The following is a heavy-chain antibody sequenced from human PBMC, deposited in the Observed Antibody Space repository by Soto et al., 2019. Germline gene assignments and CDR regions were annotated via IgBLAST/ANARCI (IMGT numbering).Heavy chain of an antibody. Sequence: GGSLRLSCAASGFTFNIYGMHWVRQAPDKGLEWVALISYDGSNQYYADSVKGRFTISRDNSKNTLFLQMNSLRADDTAVYYCAKDQASGQGSFDAWGQGTLVTVPS. V-gene: IGHV3-30*18. CDR3: AKDQASGQGSFDA. J-gene: IGHJ4*02. CDR1: GFTFNIYG. CDR2: ISYDGSNQ.